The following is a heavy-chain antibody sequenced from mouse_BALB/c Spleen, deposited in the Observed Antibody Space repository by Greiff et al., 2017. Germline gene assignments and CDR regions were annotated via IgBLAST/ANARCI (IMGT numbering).Heavy chain of an antibody. D-gene: IGHD2-1*01. CDR2: IDPENGDT. CDR1: GFNIKDYY. J-gene: IGHJ2*01. Sequence: VQLQQSGAELVRSGASVKLSCTASGFNIKDYYMHWVKQRPEQGLEWIGWIDPENGDTEYAPKFQGKATMTADTSSNTAYLQFSSLTSEDTAVYYCNVRDYGNYGAFDYWGQGTTLTVSS. V-gene: IGHV14-4*02. CDR3: NVRDYGNYGAFDY.